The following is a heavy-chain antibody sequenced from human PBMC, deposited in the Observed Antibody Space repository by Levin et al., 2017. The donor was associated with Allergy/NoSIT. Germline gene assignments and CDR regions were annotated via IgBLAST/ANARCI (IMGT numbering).Heavy chain of an antibody. CDR3: ARALHPWVYYYGMDV. D-gene: IGHD3-16*01. V-gene: IGHV3-74*01. J-gene: IGHJ6*02. CDR1: GFTFSSYW. Sequence: SCAASGFTFSSYWMHWVRQAPGKGLVWVSRINSDGSSTSYADSVKGRFTISRDNAKNTLYLQMNSLRAEDTAVYYCARALHPWVYYYGMDVWGQGTTVTVSS. CDR2: INSDGSST.